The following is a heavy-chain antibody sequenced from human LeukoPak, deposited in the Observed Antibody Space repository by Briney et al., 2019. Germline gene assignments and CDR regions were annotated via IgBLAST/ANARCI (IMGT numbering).Heavy chain of an antibody. V-gene: IGHV1-18*01. Sequence: ASVKVSCKASGYTFTSYGISWVRQAPGQGLEWMGWISAYNGHANYAQKLRGRVTMTTDTSTSTAYMELRSLRSDDTAVYYCARDLGIVGATPLLYYMDVWGKGTTVTVSS. CDR3: ARDLGIVGATPLLYYMDV. CDR1: GYTFTSYG. D-gene: IGHD1-26*01. CDR2: ISAYNGHA. J-gene: IGHJ6*03.